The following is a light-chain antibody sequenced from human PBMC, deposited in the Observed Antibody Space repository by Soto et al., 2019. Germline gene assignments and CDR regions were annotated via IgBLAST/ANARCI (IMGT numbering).Light chain of an antibody. CDR3: RQYGSSPRFT. J-gene: IGKJ3*01. CDR1: QSVSSSY. V-gene: IGKV3-20*01. Sequence: EIVLTQSPGTLSLSPGERATLSCRASQSVSSSYLAWYQQKPGQAPRLLIYGASSRATGIPDRFSGSGSGTDFTLTISRREHEDFAVYSCRQYGSSPRFTFGPGTKVDIK. CDR2: GAS.